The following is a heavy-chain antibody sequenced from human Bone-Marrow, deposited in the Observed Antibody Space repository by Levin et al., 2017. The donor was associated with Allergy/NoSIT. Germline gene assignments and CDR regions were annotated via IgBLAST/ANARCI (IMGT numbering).Heavy chain of an antibody. CDR3: TFSPGYYYDSSGYYYIDY. D-gene: IGHD3-22*01. Sequence: GGSLRLSCAASGFTFSGSAMHWVRQASGKGLEWVGRIRSKANSYATAYAASVKGRFTISRDDSKNTAYLQMNSLKTEDTAVYYCTFSPGYYYDSSGYYYIDYWGQGTLVTVSS. CDR1: GFTFSGSA. V-gene: IGHV3-73*01. J-gene: IGHJ4*02. CDR2: IRSKANSYAT.